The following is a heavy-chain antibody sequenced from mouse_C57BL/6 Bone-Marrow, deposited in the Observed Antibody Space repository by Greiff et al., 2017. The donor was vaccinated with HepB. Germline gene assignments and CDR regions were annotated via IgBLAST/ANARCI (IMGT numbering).Heavy chain of an antibody. CDR2: ISNGGGST. Sequence: EVKLEESGGGLVQPGGSLKLSCAASGFTFSDYYMYWVRQTPEKRLEWVAYISNGGGSTYYPDTVKGRFTISRDNAKNTLYLQMSRLKSEDTAMYYCARHNWDDAMDYWGQGTSVTVSS. J-gene: IGHJ4*01. CDR3: ARHNWDDAMDY. D-gene: IGHD4-1*01. V-gene: IGHV5-12*01. CDR1: GFTFSDYY.